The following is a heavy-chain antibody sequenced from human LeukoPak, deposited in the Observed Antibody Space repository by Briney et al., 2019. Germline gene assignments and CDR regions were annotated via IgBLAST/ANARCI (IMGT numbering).Heavy chain of an antibody. CDR1: GGSISSGSYY. D-gene: IGHD3-10*01. CDR2: IYTSGST. Sequence: SETLSLTCTVSGGSISSGSYYWSWIRQPAGKGLEWIGRIYTSGSTNYNPSLKSRVTISVDTSKNQFSLKLSSVTAADTAVYYCARDPYGSGSALDYWGQGTLVTVSS. V-gene: IGHV4-61*02. CDR3: ARDPYGSGSALDY. J-gene: IGHJ4*02.